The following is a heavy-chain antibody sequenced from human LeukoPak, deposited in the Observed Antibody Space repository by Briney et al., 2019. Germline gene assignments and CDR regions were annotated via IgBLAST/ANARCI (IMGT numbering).Heavy chain of an antibody. CDR1: GYSISSGYY. V-gene: IGHV4-38-2*02. J-gene: IGHJ6*03. CDR3: ARADSSSGRYYYYMDV. CDR2: IYHSGST. Sequence: SETLSLTCTVSGYSISSGYYWGWIRQPPGKGLEWIGRIYHSGSTYYNPSLKSRVTISVDTSKNQFSLKLSSVTAADTAVYYCARADSSSGRYYYYMDVWGKGTTVTVSS. D-gene: IGHD6-6*01.